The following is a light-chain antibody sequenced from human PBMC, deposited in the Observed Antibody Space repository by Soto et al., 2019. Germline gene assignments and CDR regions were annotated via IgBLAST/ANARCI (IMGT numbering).Light chain of an antibody. CDR3: QQRSNWLWT. CDR1: QSISVN. CDR2: SAS. V-gene: IGKV3-11*01. J-gene: IGKJ1*01. Sequence: EVVLTQSPAILSLSPGERATLSCRASQSISVNLGWYQQKPGQAPRPLIYSASDRAPGIPARFSGSGSGTDFTLTISSLEPEDFAVYYCQQRSNWLWTFGQGTKVEIK.